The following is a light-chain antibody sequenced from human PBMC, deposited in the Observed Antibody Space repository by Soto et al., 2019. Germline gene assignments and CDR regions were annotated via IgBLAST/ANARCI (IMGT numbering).Light chain of an antibody. Sequence: TVMAHSASTLSVSPGERVTLSGRASRSVYSNLAWYQQKPGQAPRLLIYDASNRATGIPARFSGSGSVTDFTLTISSLEPEDFAVYYCQQRRNWATFGPGTKVD. J-gene: IGKJ3*01. V-gene: IGKV3-11*01. CDR2: DAS. CDR1: RSVYSN. CDR3: QQRRNWAT.